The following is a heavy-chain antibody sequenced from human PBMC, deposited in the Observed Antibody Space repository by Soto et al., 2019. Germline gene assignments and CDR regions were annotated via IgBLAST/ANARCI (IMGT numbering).Heavy chain of an antibody. Sequence: LRLSCAASGFTFSSYAMHWVRQALGKGLEWVAVISYDGSNKYYADSVKGRFTISRDNSKNTLYLQMNSLRAEDTAVYYCARPRHTLGAVVGAIDYWGQGTLVTVSS. CDR3: ARPRHTLGAVVGAIDY. J-gene: IGHJ4*02. CDR2: ISYDGSNK. V-gene: IGHV3-30-3*01. CDR1: GFTFSSYA. D-gene: IGHD1-26*01.